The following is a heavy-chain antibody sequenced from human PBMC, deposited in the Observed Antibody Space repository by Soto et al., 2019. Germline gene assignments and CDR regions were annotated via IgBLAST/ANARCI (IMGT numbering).Heavy chain of an antibody. CDR1: GYIFTDYG. Sequence: QVQMVQSGAEVKKPGASVKVSCQTSGYIFTDYGISWVRQAPGQGLERMGWISAYNGNTRYVQKFQGRVTMTTDTYTSTAYMQLRNLRSDDTAIYYCAIVGIAVGYYDFLSGEPKAFDYWGQGTRVTVSS. D-gene: IGHD3-3*01. CDR3: AIVGIAVGYYDFLSGEPKAFDY. V-gene: IGHV1-18*01. CDR2: ISAYNGNT. J-gene: IGHJ4*02.